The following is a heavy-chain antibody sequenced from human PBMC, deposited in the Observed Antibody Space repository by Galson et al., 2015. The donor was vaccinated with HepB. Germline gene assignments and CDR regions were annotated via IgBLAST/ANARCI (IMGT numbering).Heavy chain of an antibody. CDR3: ARDQGDDNVNYYYYFGMDV. D-gene: IGHD1-1*01. Sequence: SLRLSCAASGFTVSSNYMSWVRQAPGKGLEWVSVIYRNGSTYYADSVKGRFTISRDNSKNTLYLQMSSLRTEDTAVYYCARDQGDDNVNYYYYFGMDVWGQGTTVTVFS. CDR2: IYRNGST. V-gene: IGHV3-66*03. J-gene: IGHJ6*02. CDR1: GFTVSSNY.